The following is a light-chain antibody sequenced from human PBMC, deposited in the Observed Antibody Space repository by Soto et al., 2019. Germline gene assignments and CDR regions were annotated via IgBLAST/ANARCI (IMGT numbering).Light chain of an antibody. CDR3: QNYNSASFT. CDR1: QGISNY. Sequence: DIQMNQSTSSLSASVGARVTITCRASQGISNYLAWYQQKPGKVPELLIFAASTLQSGVPSRFSGSGSGTDFTLTISSLQPEDVATYYCQNYNSASFTFGPGTKVHIK. V-gene: IGKV1-27*01. CDR2: AAS. J-gene: IGKJ3*01.